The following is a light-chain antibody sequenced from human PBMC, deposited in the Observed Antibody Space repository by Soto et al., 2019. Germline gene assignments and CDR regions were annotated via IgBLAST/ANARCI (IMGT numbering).Light chain of an antibody. J-gene: IGKJ3*01. Sequence: EIVLTQSPGTLSLSPGERATLSCGSSQSVASYLAWYQQKPGQAPRLLIYDASKRATGIPARFSGSGSGTVFTLTISSLEPEDFAVYYCQQRSNWAFGFGPGTKVDIK. V-gene: IGKV3-11*01. CDR3: QQRSNWAFG. CDR1: QSVASY. CDR2: DAS.